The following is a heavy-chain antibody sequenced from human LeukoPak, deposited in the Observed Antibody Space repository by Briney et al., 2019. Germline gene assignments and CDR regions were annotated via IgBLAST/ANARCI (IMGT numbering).Heavy chain of an antibody. CDR3: ARWSYALDY. CDR2: IYHSGST. Sequence: SQTLSLTCAVSGGSISSGGYSWSWIRQPPGKGLEWIGYIYHSGSTYYNPSLKSRVTISVDRSKNQFSLKLSSVTAADTAVYYCARWSYALDYWGQGTLVTVSS. J-gene: IGHJ4*02. D-gene: IGHD1-26*01. V-gene: IGHV4-30-2*01. CDR1: GGSISSGGYS.